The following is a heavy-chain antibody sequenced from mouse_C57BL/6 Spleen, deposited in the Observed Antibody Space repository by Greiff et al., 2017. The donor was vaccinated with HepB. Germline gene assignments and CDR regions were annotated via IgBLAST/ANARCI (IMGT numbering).Heavy chain of an antibody. Sequence: EVKLVESGGGLVKPGGSLKLSCAASGFTFSDYGMHWVRQAPEKGLEWVAYISSGSSTIYYADTVKGRSTISRDNAKNTLFLQMTSLRSEDTAMYYCARQLPYAMDYWGQGTSVTVSS. CDR3: ARQLPYAMDY. J-gene: IGHJ4*01. V-gene: IGHV5-17*01. D-gene: IGHD3-1*01. CDR2: ISSGSSTI. CDR1: GFTFSDYG.